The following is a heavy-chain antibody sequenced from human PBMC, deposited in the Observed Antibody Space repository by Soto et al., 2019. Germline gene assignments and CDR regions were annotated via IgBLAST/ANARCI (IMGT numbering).Heavy chain of an antibody. J-gene: IGHJ4*02. D-gene: IGHD3-22*01. CDR2: IYYSGST. Sequence: SETLSLTCTVSVGSISSYYWSWIRQPPGKGLEWIGYIYYSGSTNYNPSLKSRVTISVDTSKNQFSLKLSSVTAADTAVYYCARGTYYYDSSGDLDYWGQGTLVTVSS. CDR3: ARGTYYYDSSGDLDY. CDR1: VGSISSYY. V-gene: IGHV4-59*01.